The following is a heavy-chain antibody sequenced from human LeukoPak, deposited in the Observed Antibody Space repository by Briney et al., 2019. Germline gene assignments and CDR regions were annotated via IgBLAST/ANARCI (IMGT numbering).Heavy chain of an antibody. Sequence: PGGSLRLSCAASGFTFSSYEMNWVRQSPGKGLECISYISSDDRTIYYADSVKGRFTISRDNAKNSLYLQMNSLRAEDTAVYYCARAYLPRYPTSNWFDPWGQGALVSVSS. J-gene: IGHJ5*02. CDR3: ARAYLPRYPTSNWFDP. D-gene: IGHD2-15*01. CDR1: GFTFSSYE. CDR2: ISSDDRTI. V-gene: IGHV3-48*03.